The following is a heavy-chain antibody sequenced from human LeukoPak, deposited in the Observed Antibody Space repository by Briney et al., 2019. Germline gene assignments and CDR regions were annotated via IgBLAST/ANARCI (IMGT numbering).Heavy chain of an antibody. Sequence: GGSLRLSCAASGFTFSDYYMSWVRQAPGKGLVWVSHISSSGRTIYYADSVKARFTISRENAKNSLYLQMNSLRAEDTAVYYCARPDCSSTSCYVFDSWGQGTLVTVSS. CDR2: ISSSGRTI. J-gene: IGHJ4*02. V-gene: IGHV3-11*04. CDR1: GFTFSDYY. CDR3: ARPDCSSTSCYVFDS. D-gene: IGHD2-2*01.